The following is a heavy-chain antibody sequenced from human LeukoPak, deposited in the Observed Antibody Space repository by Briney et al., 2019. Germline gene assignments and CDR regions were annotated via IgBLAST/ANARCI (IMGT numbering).Heavy chain of an antibody. V-gene: IGHV1-2*02. D-gene: IGHD5-12*01. Sequence: ASVKVSCKASGYTFTGYYMHWVRQAPGQGLEWMGWINPNSGATNSAQKFQGRVTMTRDTSISTAYMELSRLRSDDTAVYYCARRRGYSGYDLDYWGQGTLVTVSS. CDR3: ARRRGYSGYDLDY. CDR2: INPNSGAT. J-gene: IGHJ4*02. CDR1: GYTFTGYY.